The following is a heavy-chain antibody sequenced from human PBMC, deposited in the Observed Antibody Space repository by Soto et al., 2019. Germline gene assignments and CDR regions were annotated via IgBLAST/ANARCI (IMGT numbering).Heavy chain of an antibody. CDR2: IYWDDDN. V-gene: IGHV2-5*02. CDR1: GFSLSTCGVG. CDR3: AHRSVTGTWTIVRKDNWFGP. Sequence: QITLKESGPTLVKPTQTVTLTCTFSGFSLSTCGVGVGWFRQPPGKALEWRALIYWDDDNRYSQSLKIKLTNTKTSSQNPTALTMTNMDPVDSATYYCAHRSVTGTWTIVRKDNWFGPWGQGTLVTVSS. J-gene: IGHJ5*02. D-gene: IGHD6-19*01.